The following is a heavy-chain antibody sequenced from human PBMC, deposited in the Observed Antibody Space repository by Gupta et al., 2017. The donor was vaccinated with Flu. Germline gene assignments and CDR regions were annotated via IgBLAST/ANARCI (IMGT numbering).Heavy chain of an antibody. CDR1: GFNFDDYS. Sequence: VQLVESGGGIVEPGRSLRLSCATSGFNFDDYSMHGVRQAPGKGLEWVSGLSTNGAIGYADAVKGRFSISRDSSKASLYLQMNNLRPEDTALYFCAKDITPQNSYGPFPHWGQGTLVTVSS. D-gene: IGHD4-17*01. V-gene: IGHV3-9*01. CDR3: AKDITPQNSYGPFPH. J-gene: IGHJ1*01. CDR2: LSTNGAI.